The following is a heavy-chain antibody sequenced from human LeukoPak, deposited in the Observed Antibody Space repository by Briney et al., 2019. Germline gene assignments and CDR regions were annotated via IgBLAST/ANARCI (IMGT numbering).Heavy chain of an antibody. CDR1: GFTFSSYS. CDR2: ISSSSSTI. CDR3: AKDSEYYDFWSGLIDY. D-gene: IGHD3-3*01. V-gene: IGHV3-48*01. Sequence: TGGSLRLSCAASGFTFSSYSMNWVRQAPGKGLEWVSYISSSSSTIYYADSVKGRFTISRDNAKNSLYLQMNSLRAEDTAVYYCAKDSEYYDFWSGLIDYWGQGTLVTVSS. J-gene: IGHJ4*02.